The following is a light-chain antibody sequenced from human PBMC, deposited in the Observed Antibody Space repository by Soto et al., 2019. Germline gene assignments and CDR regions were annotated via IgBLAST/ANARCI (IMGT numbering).Light chain of an antibody. CDR2: TNN. CDR3: AAWDDSLNGVV. V-gene: IGLV1-44*01. CDR1: SSNFGSNT. J-gene: IGLJ2*01. Sequence: QSVLTQPPSASGTPGQRGTVSCSGSSSNFGSNTVNWYQQLPGTAPKLLIYTNNQRPSGVPDRFSGSKSGTSASLAISGLQSEDEADYYCAAWDDSLNGVVFGGGTKLTVL.